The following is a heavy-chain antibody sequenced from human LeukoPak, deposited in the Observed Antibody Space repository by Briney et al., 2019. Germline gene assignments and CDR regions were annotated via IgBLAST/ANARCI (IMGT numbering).Heavy chain of an antibody. V-gene: IGHV3-23*01. CDR1: GFTFSTYS. J-gene: IGHJ4*02. CDR2: ITGSGGST. Sequence: GGSLRLSCAASGFTFSTYSMTWVRLAPGKGLEWVTAITGSGGSTYYADSVKGRFTISRDNSKNTLFLQMDSLRAEDTAVYYCARVKGGNYFDYWGQGTLVTVSS. D-gene: IGHD3-16*01. CDR3: ARVKGGNYFDY.